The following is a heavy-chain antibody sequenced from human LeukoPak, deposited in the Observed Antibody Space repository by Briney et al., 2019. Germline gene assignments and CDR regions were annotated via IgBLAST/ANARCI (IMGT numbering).Heavy chain of an antibody. Sequence: SETLSLTCTVSGGSISSYYWSWIRQPPGKGLEWIGYIYHSGSTYYNPSLKSRVTISVDRSKNQFSLKLSSVTAADTAVYYCASIHDYGDYWGQGTLVTVSS. CDR1: GGSISSYY. V-gene: IGHV4-59*12. CDR2: IYHSGST. CDR3: ASIHDYGDY. D-gene: IGHD5-18*01. J-gene: IGHJ4*02.